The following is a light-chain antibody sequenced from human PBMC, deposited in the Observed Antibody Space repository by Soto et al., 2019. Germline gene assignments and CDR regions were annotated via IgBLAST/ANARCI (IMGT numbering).Light chain of an antibody. Sequence: QSALTQPRSVSVSPGQSVTVSCIGTSSDVGDYNSVSWYQQHPGKAPKLMIYDVSKRPSGVPDRFSGSKSGNTASLTISGLQAEDEADYYCCSYVCGYSSVFGIGTKVTVL. CDR1: SSDVGDYNS. V-gene: IGLV2-11*01. CDR2: DVS. CDR3: CSYVCGYSSV. J-gene: IGLJ1*01.